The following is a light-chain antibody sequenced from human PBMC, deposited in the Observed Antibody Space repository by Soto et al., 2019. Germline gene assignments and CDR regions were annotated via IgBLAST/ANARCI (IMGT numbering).Light chain of an antibody. V-gene: IGKV3-20*01. J-gene: IGKJ1*01. Sequence: EIVLTQSPGTLSLSAGERATLSWRASQSISSSYLAWYQQKPGQAPRLLIYGASSRATGIPDRFSGSGSGTDFNLTINRLETEDFAVYYCQQYDSSPRTFGQGTKVDIK. CDR2: GAS. CDR3: QQYDSSPRT. CDR1: QSISSSY.